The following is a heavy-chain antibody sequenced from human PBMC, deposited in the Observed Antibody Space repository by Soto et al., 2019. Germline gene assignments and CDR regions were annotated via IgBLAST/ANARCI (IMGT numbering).Heavy chain of an antibody. CDR3: AREGYYSGSGSYSPPRYYGMDV. V-gene: IGHV1-18*01. Sequence: ASVKVSCKGSGYAFISYGINWVRQAPGQGLEWMGWINLYNGDTDYAQKLQGRVTMTTDTSTRIAYLELRSLRSDDTAVYYCAREGYYSGSGSYSPPRYYGMDVWG. D-gene: IGHD3-10*01. CDR2: INLYNGDT. CDR1: GYAFISYG. J-gene: IGHJ6*02.